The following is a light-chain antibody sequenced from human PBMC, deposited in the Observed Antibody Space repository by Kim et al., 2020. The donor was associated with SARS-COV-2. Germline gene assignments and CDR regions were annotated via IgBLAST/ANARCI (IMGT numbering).Light chain of an antibody. CDR1: NSY. V-gene: IGLV2-14*03. J-gene: IGLJ2*01. CDR2: DVS. CDR3: SSYTSSNTVV. Sequence: SVSGSPGQSIAISCTGTNSYGSWYQQHPGKAPKLMIYDVSNRPSGVSDRFSGSKSGNTASLTISGLQAEDEAHYYCSSYTSSNTVVFGGGTQLTVL.